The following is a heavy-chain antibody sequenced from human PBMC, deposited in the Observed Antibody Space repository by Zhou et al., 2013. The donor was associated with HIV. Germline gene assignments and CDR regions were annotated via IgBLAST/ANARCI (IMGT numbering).Heavy chain of an antibody. Sequence: QVQLVQSGAEVKKPGSSVKVSCKASGGTISSYAFSWVRQAPGQGLEWMGRIIPIFGTTNYAQKFQDRVTINADESTSTAYMKLTSLRSEDTAVYYCARHRRYGDNSYAFDIWGQGTMVTVSS. CDR1: GGTISSYA. J-gene: IGHJ3*02. CDR2: IIPIFGTT. CDR3: ARHRRYGDNSYAFDI. D-gene: IGHD2-21*01. V-gene: IGHV1-69*12.